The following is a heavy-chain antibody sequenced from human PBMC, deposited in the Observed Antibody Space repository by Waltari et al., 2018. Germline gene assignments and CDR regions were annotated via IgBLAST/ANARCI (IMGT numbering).Heavy chain of an antibody. CDR3: AKDGDYSLTEYDAFDV. CDR2: ISFDGKKI. CDR1: GFIFSSHG. D-gene: IGHD4-17*01. Sequence: VQLLESGGGVVQPGGSLRLSRAASGFIFSSHGMHWVRQIPGKGLEWVAFISFDGKKIFDADSVRGRFTISRDNSNNIVFLQMNSLRPEDSGVYYCAKDGDYSLTEYDAFDVWGQGTVVTVSP. V-gene: IGHV3-30*02. J-gene: IGHJ3*01.